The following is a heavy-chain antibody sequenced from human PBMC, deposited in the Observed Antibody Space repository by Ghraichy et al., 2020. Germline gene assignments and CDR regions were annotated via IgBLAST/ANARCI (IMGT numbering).Heavy chain of an antibody. CDR2: TSSTSGNI. Sequence: GGSLRLSCAASGFALSAYSMNWVRQAAGKGLEWISSTSSTSGNIYYGDSVKGRFTIVRDNVKNSLYLQMDSLRPEDTAVYFCAREKRGFYYYAMYVWGQGTTVTVSS. V-gene: IGHV3-21*01. CDR3: AREKRGFYYYAMYV. J-gene: IGHJ6*02. D-gene: IGHD5-12*01. CDR1: GFALSAYS.